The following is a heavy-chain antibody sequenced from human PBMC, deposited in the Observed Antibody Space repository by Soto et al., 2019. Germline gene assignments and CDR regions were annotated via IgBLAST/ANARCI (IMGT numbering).Heavy chain of an antibody. V-gene: IGHV1-2*04. CDR2: INPNSGGT. CDR1: GYTFTGYY. Sequence: ASVKVSCKASGYTFTGYYMHWVRQAPGQGLEWMGWINPNSGGTNYAQKFQGWVTMTRDTSISTAYMELSRLRSDDTAVYYCASASRSYYYYGMDVWGQGTTVTVSS. CDR3: ASASRSYYYYGMDV. J-gene: IGHJ6*02.